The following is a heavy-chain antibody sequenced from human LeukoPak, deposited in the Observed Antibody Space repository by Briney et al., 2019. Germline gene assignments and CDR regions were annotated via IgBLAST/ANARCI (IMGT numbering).Heavy chain of an antibody. V-gene: IGHV3-74*01. Sequence: GGSLRLSCAAPGFTFSSHYMQWVRQAPGKGLVWVSGIKTDGSGPRYADSVKGRFTISRDNAKDTLYLQMNSLRAEDTAIYYCVRDKSGWAGDYWGQGTLVTVSS. J-gene: IGHJ4*02. CDR2: IKTDGSGP. D-gene: IGHD6-19*01. CDR1: GFTFSSHY. CDR3: VRDKSGWAGDY.